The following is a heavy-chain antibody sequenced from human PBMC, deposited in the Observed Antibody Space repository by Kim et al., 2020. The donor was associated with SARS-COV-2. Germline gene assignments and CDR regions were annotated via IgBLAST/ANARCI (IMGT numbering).Heavy chain of an antibody. D-gene: IGHD3-10*01. V-gene: IGHV6-1*01. Sequence: SQTLSLTCAISGDSVSSNSAAWNWIRQSPSRGLEWLGRTYYRSKWYNDYAVSVKSRITINPDTSKNQFSLQLNSVTPEDTAVYYCASSGRLLWFGEPTDEYNWFDPWGQGTLVTVSS. CDR1: GDSVSSNSAA. J-gene: IGHJ5*02. CDR3: ASSGRLLWFGEPTDEYNWFDP. CDR2: TYYRSKWYN.